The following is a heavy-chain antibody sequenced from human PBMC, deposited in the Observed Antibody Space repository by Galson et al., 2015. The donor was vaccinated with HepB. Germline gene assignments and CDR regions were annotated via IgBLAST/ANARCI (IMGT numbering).Heavy chain of an antibody. CDR3: ARGGRIPAAGYFDS. D-gene: IGHD6-13*01. V-gene: IGHV4-34*01. CDR1: GGSFGGHY. Sequence: LSLTCAVSGGSFGGHYWTWIRQSPAKGLEWIGEINHAGSLNYNPSLKSRVTISVDTSRRQVFLNLTSVTAADTALYYCARGGRIPAAGYFDSWGQGGLVTVSS. J-gene: IGHJ4*02. CDR2: INHAGSL.